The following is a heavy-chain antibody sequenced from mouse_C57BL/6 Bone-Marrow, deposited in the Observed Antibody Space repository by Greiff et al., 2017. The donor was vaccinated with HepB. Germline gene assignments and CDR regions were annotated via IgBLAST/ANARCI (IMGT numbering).Heavy chain of an antibody. CDR3: ARYYGSKGYFDV. V-gene: IGHV5-4*03. J-gene: IGHJ1*03. Sequence: DVKLVESGGGLVKPGGSLKLSCAASGFTFSSYAMSWVRQTPEKRLEWVATISDGGSYTYYPDNVKGRFTISRDNAKNNLYLQMSHLKSEDTAMYYCARYYGSKGYFDVWGTGTTVTVSS. D-gene: IGHD1-1*01. CDR2: ISDGGSYT. CDR1: GFTFSSYA.